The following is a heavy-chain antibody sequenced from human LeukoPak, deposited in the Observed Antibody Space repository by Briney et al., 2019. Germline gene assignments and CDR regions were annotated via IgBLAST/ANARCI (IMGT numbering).Heavy chain of an antibody. J-gene: IGHJ4*02. Sequence: SETLSLTCTVSGGSISSYYWSWIRQPPGKGLEWIGYIYYSGSTNYNPSLKSRVTISVDTSKNQFSLKLSSVTAADTAVYYCARGSQSTWGFFAYWGQGTRVTVSS. CDR1: GGSISSYY. CDR2: IYYSGST. D-gene: IGHD1-1*01. V-gene: IGHV4-59*01. CDR3: ARGSQSTWGFFAY.